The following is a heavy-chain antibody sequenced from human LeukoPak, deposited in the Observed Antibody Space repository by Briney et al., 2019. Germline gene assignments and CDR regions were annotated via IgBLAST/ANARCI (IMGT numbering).Heavy chain of an antibody. CDR2: ISSSGSTI. J-gene: IGHJ5*02. V-gene: IGHV3-48*03. CDR3: ARQIGGGYSYGS. Sequence: GGSLRLSCAASGFTFSSYEMNWVRQAPVKGREWVSYISSSGSTIYYADSVKGRFTISRDNAKNSLYLQMNSLRAEDTAVYYCARQIGGGYSYGSSGQGTLVTVSS. CDR1: GFTFSSYE. D-gene: IGHD5-18*01.